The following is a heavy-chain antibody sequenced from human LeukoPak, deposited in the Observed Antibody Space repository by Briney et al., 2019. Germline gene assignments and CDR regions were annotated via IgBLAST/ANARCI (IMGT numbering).Heavy chain of an antibody. CDR1: GYTFSSYA. J-gene: IGHJ6*04. Sequence: SVKVSCKASGYTFSSYAISWVRQAPGQGLEWMGGIIPIFGTANYAQKFQGRVTITADKSTSTAYMELSSLRSEDTAVYYCAREDCSGGSCYPYYYGMDVWGKGTTVTVSS. D-gene: IGHD2-15*01. CDR3: AREDCSGGSCYPYYYGMDV. V-gene: IGHV1-69*06. CDR2: IIPIFGTA.